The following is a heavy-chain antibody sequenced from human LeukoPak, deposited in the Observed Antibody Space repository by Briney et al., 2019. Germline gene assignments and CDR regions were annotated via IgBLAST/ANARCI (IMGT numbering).Heavy chain of an antibody. CDR1: GGSFSGYY. Sequence: PSETLSLTCAVYGGSFSGYYWSWIRQPPGKGLEWIGEINHSGSTNYNPSLKSRVTISVDTSKDQFSLKLSSVTAADTAVYYCARDYGDYPIRHYYYYYGMDVWGQGTTVTVSS. CDR2: INHSGST. V-gene: IGHV4-34*01. CDR3: ARDYGDYPIRHYYYYYGMDV. D-gene: IGHD4-17*01. J-gene: IGHJ6*02.